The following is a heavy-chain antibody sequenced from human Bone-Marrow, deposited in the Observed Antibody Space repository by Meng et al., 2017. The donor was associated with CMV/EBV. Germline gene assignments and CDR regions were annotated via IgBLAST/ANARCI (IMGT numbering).Heavy chain of an antibody. CDR3: ARLPSSAISPPDV. V-gene: IGHV4-39*01. CDR2: IYYTGST. D-gene: IGHD3-3*01. Sequence: SETLSLTCTVSGGSIGDSRYYWGWIRQPPGKGLEWIGTIYYTGSTFYNPSLKSRVTISVDTSKNQFSLKLTSVTAPDTAVYYCARLPSSAISPPDVWGQGTTVTVS. CDR1: GGSIGDSRYY. J-gene: IGHJ6*02.